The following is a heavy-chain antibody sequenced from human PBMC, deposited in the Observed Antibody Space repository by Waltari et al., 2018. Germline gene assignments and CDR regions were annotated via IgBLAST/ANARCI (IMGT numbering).Heavy chain of an antibody. CDR2: VDPEDGET. Sequence: EVQLVQSGAEVKKPGATVKISCKASGYTFTDYYMHWVQQAPGKGLEWMGRVDPEDGETIDTEKFQGRVTITADTSTDTAYMELISLRSDDTAVYFCATDPSGYGADAFDIWGQGTMVTVSS. J-gene: IGHJ3*02. V-gene: IGHV1-69-2*01. CDR1: GYTFTDYY. D-gene: IGHD5-12*01. CDR3: ATDPSGYGADAFDI.